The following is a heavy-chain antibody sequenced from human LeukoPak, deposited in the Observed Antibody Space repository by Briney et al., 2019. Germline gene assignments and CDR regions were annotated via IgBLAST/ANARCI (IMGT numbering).Heavy chain of an antibody. J-gene: IGHJ4*02. Sequence: PSETLSLTCTVSGGSISSYYWGWIRQPPGKGLEWIGSIYYSGSTYYNPSLKSRVTISVDTSKNQFSLKLSSVTAADTAVYYCARQGGSGVAGTEYFDYWGQGTLVTVSS. CDR1: GGSISSYY. CDR2: IYYSGST. D-gene: IGHD6-19*01. CDR3: ARQGGSGVAGTEYFDY. V-gene: IGHV4-39*01.